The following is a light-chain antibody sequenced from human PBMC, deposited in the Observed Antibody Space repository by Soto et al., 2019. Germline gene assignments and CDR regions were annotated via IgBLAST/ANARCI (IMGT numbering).Light chain of an antibody. CDR3: QQCGSSRRT. CDR2: GAS. V-gene: IGKV3-20*01. CDR1: QSIRNY. J-gene: IGKJ1*01. Sequence: EVVLTQSPATLSLSPGERATLSCRASQSIRNYLAWYQQKPGQAPRLLIYGASTRATGTPDRISGSGSGTDFTLTISRLEPEDFAVYYCQQCGSSRRTFGQGTKVEIK.